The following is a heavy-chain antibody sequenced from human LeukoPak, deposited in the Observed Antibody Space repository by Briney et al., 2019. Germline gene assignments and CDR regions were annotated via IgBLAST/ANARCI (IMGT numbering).Heavy chain of an antibody. CDR2: ISSSSSAI. J-gene: IGHJ6*03. Sequence: PGGSLRLSCAASGFSFSSYYMNWVRQAPGKGLEWVSYISSSSSAIYYADSVRGRFTISRDNAKNSLYLQMNSLRAEDTAVYYCARSPFPYYYTDVWGKGTTVTVSS. CDR1: GFSFSSYY. D-gene: IGHD2/OR15-2a*01. V-gene: IGHV3-48*01. CDR3: ARSPFPYYYTDV.